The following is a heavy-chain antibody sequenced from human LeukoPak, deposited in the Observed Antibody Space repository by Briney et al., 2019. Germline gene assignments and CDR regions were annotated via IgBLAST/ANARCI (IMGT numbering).Heavy chain of an antibody. CDR2: INAGNGNT. CDR3: ARAARILRYFDWYTHFDY. Sequence: GASVKVSCKASGYTFTSYAMHWVRQAPGQRLEWMGWINAGNGNTKYSQEFQGRVTITRDTSASTAYMELSSLRSEDMAVYYCARAARILRYFDWYTHFDYWGQGTLVTVSS. D-gene: IGHD3-9*01. CDR1: GYTFTSYA. V-gene: IGHV1-3*03. J-gene: IGHJ4*02.